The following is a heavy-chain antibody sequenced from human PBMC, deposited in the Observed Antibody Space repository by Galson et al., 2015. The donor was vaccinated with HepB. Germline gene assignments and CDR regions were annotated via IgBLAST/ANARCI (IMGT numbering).Heavy chain of an antibody. D-gene: IGHD3-3*01. CDR1: GGTFSSYA. CDR2: IIPILGIA. CDR3: ARVIPHYDFWSGYYDY. V-gene: IGHV1-69*04. J-gene: IGHJ4*01. Sequence: SVKVSCKASGGTFSSYAISWVRQAPGQGLEWMGRIIPILGIANYAQKFQGRVTITADKSTSTAYMELSSLRSEDTAVYYCARVIPHYDFWSGYYDYWGQGTLVTVSS.